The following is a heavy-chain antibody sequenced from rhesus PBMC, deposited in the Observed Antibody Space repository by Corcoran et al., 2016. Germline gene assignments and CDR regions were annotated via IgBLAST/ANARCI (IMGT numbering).Heavy chain of an antibody. V-gene: IGHV3S42*01. Sequence: EVQLVESGGGLAKPGGSLRLSCAASGFTFSSYWMNWVRQTPGKGLEWISAIKSGGGSTYYANSVKGRFTISRDNSKNTLSLQMNSLRAEDTAVYYCAKSNWGDYYIDYWGQGVLVTVSS. CDR2: IKSGGGST. CDR3: AKSNWGDYYIDY. J-gene: IGHJ4*01. CDR1: GFTFSSYW. D-gene: IGHD3-34*01.